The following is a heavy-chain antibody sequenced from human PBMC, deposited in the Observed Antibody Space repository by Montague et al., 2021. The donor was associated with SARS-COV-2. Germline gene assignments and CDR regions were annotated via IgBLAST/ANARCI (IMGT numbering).Heavy chain of an antibody. CDR2: LYYSGST. Sequence: SETLSLTCTVSGGSISRYYWSWIRQPPGKGLEWIGYLYYSGSTNYNPSLKSRVTISIDKSKNQFSLNLSSVTAADTAVYYCARGSGWMGNAFDIWGQGTMVTVSS. V-gene: IGHV4-59*01. CDR3: ARGSGWMGNAFDI. J-gene: IGHJ3*02. D-gene: IGHD6-19*01. CDR1: GGSISRYY.